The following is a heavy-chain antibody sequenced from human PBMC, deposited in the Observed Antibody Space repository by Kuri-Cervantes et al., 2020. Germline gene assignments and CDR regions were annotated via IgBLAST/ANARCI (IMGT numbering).Heavy chain of an antibody. CDR1: GFTFSSYA. CDR3: AKQSRPTADCCWPWCFDL. Sequence: GESLKISCAASGFTFSSYAMHWVRQAPGKGLEWVAVISYDGSNKYYADSVKGRFTISRDNSKNTLSLQMNSLRAEDTALYYCAKQSRPTADCCWPWCFDLWGRGTLVTVSS. CDR2: ISYDGSNK. J-gene: IGHJ2*01. D-gene: IGHD2-21*02. V-gene: IGHV3-30-3*02.